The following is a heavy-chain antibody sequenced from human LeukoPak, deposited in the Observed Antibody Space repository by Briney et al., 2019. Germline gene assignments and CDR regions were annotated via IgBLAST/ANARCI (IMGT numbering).Heavy chain of an antibody. J-gene: IGHJ6*04. CDR2: IYTSGST. CDR1: GGSISSGSYY. CDR3: ARKGDA. Sequence: SQTLSLTCTVSGGSISSGSYYWSWIRQPAGKGLEWIGRIYTSGSTNYNPSLKSRVTISVDTSKNQFSLKLNSVTAADTAVYYCARKGDAWGKGTTVTVSS. V-gene: IGHV4-61*02.